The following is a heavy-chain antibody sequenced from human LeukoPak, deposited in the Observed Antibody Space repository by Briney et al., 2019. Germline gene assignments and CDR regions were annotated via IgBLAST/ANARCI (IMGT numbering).Heavy chain of an antibody. Sequence: ASVKVFCKASGYTFISYYMHWVRQAPGQGLEWMGIINPRGGSTSYHQKFQGRVTMTRDTSTSTVYMELSSMRSEDTAVYYCARANCSSISCPPDYWGQGTLVTVSS. CDR1: GYTFISYY. CDR3: ARANCSSISCPPDY. D-gene: IGHD2-2*01. J-gene: IGHJ4*02. V-gene: IGHV1-46*01. CDR2: INPRGGST.